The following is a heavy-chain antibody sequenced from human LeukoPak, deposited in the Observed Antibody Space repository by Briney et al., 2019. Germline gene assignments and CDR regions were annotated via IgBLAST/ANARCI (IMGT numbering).Heavy chain of an antibody. V-gene: IGHV4-4*02. CDR2: INHSGST. Sequence: SGTLSLTCAVSGGSISTSNWWSWVRQPPGKGLEWIGEINHSGSTNYNPSLKSRVTISVDTSKNQFSLKLSSVTAADTAVYYCARHIPLYGSGSYPFRYWGQGTLVTVSS. CDR1: GGSISTSNW. J-gene: IGHJ4*02. D-gene: IGHD3-10*01. CDR3: ARHIPLYGSGSYPFRY.